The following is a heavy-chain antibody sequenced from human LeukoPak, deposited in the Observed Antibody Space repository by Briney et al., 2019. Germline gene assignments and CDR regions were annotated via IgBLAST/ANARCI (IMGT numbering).Heavy chain of an antibody. D-gene: IGHD3-22*01. CDR3: AKGPYYDSSGYYF. V-gene: IGHV3-23*01. CDR1: GITFSNYA. CDR2: ISGSGGST. J-gene: IGHJ4*02. Sequence: GGSLRLSCVASGITFSNYAMSWVRQAPGKGLEWVSAISGSGGSTYYADSVEGRFTISRDNSKNTLYLQMNSLRAEDTAVYYCAKGPYYDSSGYYFWGQGTLVTVSS.